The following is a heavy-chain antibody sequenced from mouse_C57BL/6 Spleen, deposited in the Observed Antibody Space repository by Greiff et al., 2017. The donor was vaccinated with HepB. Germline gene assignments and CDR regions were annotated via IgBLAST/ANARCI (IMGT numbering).Heavy chain of an antibody. CDR3: ARRGYDYDWFAY. V-gene: IGHV14-2*01. D-gene: IGHD2-4*01. CDR2: IDPEDGET. Sequence: EVKLVESGAELVKPGASVKLSCTASGFNIKDYYMHWVKQRTEQGLEWIGRIDPEDGETKYAPKFQGKATITADTSSNTAYLQLSSLTSEDTAVYYCARRGYDYDWFAYWGQGTLVTVSA. J-gene: IGHJ3*01. CDR1: GFNIKDYY.